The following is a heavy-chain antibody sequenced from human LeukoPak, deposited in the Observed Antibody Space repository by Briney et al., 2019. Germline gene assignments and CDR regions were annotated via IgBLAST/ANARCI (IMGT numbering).Heavy chain of an antibody. Sequence: SETLSLTCAVYGGSFSGYYWSWIRQPPGKGLEWIGEINHSGSTNYNPSLKSRVTISVDTSKNQFSLKLSSVTAADTAVYYCARSIAFDYWGQGTLVTVSS. CDR2: INHSGST. J-gene: IGHJ4*02. CDR3: ARSIAFDY. V-gene: IGHV4-34*01. D-gene: IGHD6-6*01. CDR1: GGSFSGYY.